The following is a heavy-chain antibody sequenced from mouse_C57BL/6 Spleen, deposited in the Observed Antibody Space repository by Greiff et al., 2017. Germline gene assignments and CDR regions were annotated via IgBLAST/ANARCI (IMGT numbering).Heavy chain of an antibody. D-gene: IGHD2-1*01. Sequence: EVKLMESGGGLVKPGGSLKLSCAASGFTFSSYAMSWVRQTPEKRLEWVATISDGGSYTYYPDNVKGRFTISRDNAKNNLYLQMSHLKSEDTAMYYCARDYGNYEDAMDYWGQGTSVTVSS. V-gene: IGHV5-4*01. CDR2: ISDGGSYT. CDR3: ARDYGNYEDAMDY. CDR1: GFTFSSYA. J-gene: IGHJ4*01.